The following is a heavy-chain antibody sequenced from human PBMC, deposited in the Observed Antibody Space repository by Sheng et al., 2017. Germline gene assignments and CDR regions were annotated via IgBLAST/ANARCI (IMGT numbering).Heavy chain of an antibody. J-gene: IGHJ5*02. Sequence: QVQLQQWGAGLLKPSETLSLTCAVYGGSFSGYYWSWIRQPPGKGLEWIGEINHSGSTNYNPSLKSRVTISVDTSKNQFSLKLSSVTAADTAVYYCARVLQLLFVSVGSDNNWFDPWGQGTLVTVSS. CDR2: INHSGST. D-gene: IGHD2-2*01. V-gene: IGHV4-34*01. CDR1: GGSFSGYY. CDR3: ARVLQLLFVSVGSDNNWFDP.